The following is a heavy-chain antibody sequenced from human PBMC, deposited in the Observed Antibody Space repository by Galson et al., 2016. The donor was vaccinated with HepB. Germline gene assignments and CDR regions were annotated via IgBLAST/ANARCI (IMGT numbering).Heavy chain of an antibody. CDR2: IRSKPYGGTT. D-gene: IGHD3-10*01. J-gene: IGHJ4*02. CDR3: TRIIHGSSLDY. V-gene: IGHV3-49*04. CDR1: GFNIGDYG. Sequence: SLRLSCAVYGFNIGDYGMSWVRQAPGKGLEWVGFIRSKPYGGTTEYAASVKGRFSISRDESKSIAYLQMNSLKTEDSAIYYCTRIIHGSSLDYWGQGTLVTVSS.